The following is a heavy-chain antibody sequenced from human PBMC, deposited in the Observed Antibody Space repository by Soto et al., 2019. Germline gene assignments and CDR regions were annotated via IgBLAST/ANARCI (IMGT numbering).Heavy chain of an antibody. V-gene: IGHV4-39*01. CDR2: VHDSGST. D-gene: IGHD6-6*01. CDR1: GGSISCSTCY. CDR3: ARTSRSSAYDY. J-gene: IGHJ4*02. Sequence: QLQLQESGPGLVKPSETLSLTCTVSGGSISCSTCYWGWIRQPPGKGLEWIGTVHDSGSTYLSTSLKSRVTISVDTSKNQFSLKLSSVTAADTAIYFCARTSRSSAYDYWSQGTLVTVSS.